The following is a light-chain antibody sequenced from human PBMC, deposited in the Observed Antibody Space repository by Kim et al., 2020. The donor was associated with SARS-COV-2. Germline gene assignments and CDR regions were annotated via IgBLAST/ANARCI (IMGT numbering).Light chain of an antibody. V-gene: IGLV2-14*03. J-gene: IGLJ2*01. CDR1: SSDIGGYDY. Sequence: GQSIAISCTGTSSDIGGYDYVSWYQQHPGKAPKLMIYDVSNRPSGVSNRFSASKSGNAASLTISGLQAEDEADYYCSSYTSSSTLIFGGGTKVTVL. CDR2: DVS. CDR3: SSYTSSSTLI.